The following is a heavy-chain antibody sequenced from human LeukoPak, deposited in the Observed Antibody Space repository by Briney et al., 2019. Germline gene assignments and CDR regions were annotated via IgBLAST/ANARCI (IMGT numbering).Heavy chain of an antibody. CDR3: ARRYYYDSSDAFDI. CDR2: IYHSGST. CDR1: GGSISTYY. J-gene: IGHJ3*02. D-gene: IGHD3-22*01. V-gene: IGHV4-59*12. Sequence: SETLSLTCTVSGGSISTYYWNWIRQPPGKGLEWIGYIYHSGSTYYNPSLKSRVTISVDRSKNQFSLKLSSVTAADTAVYYCARRYYYDSSDAFDIWGQGTMVTVSS.